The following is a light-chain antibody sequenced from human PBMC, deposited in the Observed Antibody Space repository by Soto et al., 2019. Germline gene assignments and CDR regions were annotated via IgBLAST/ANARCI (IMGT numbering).Light chain of an antibody. CDR3: QSYDSSNYV. J-gene: IGLJ1*01. CDR1: SGSIPSNY. CDR2: EDN. V-gene: IGLV6-57*02. Sequence: NFMLTQPHSLPDSPGKTLTISCTGSSGSIPSNYVQWYQQRPGSAPTTLIYEDNQRPSGVPDRFSGSIDSSSNSASLTISGLKTEDEADYYCQSYDSSNYVFGTGTKVTVL.